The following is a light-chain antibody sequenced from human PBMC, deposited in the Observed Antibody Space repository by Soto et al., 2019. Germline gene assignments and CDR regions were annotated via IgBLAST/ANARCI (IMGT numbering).Light chain of an antibody. CDR1: QSISSN. CDR2: GAS. Sequence: GVTKSPVTVSLSPGARATLSCRASQSISSNLAWYQQKHGQAPRLLIYGASTRAPGIPGRLSGSGSGTEFTLNISSLQSEDGALDYCQQSNNWPRTVGEGTKVDIK. V-gene: IGKV3-15*01. J-gene: IGKJ1*01. CDR3: QQSNNWPRT.